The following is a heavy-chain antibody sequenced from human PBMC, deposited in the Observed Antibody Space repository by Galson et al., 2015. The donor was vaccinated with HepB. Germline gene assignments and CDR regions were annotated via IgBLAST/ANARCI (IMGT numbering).Heavy chain of an antibody. Sequence: SLRLSCAASGFTFSSYAMHWVRQAPGKGLEYISAISSNGISTYYADSVKGRFTISRDNSKNTLYLQMSSLRAEDTAVYFCVESGYGSGTYYRNWFDPWGQGTLVTVSS. J-gene: IGHJ5*02. V-gene: IGHV3-64D*06. CDR2: ISSNGIST. CDR3: VESGYGSGTYYRNWFDP. CDR1: GFTFSSYA. D-gene: IGHD3-10*01.